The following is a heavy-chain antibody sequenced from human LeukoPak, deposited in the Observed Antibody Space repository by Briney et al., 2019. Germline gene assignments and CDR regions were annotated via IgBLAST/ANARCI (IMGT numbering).Heavy chain of an antibody. CDR3: VRERPTYGLDAHDV. J-gene: IGHJ3*01. CDR2: IDKGPNT. D-gene: IGHD3-10*01. Sequence: GGSLRLSCAASGFTFNSYDMYWVRQVIGKGLEWVSAIDKGPNTYYSDSVKGRFTISRDNVKNFLYLQMNSLRAEDTAIYYCVRERPTYGLDAHDVWGHGTMVTVSS. CDR1: GFTFNSYD. V-gene: IGHV3-13*01.